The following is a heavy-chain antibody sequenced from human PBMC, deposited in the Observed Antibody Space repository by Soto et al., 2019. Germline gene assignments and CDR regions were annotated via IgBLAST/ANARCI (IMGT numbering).Heavy chain of an antibody. Sequence: SETLSLTCAVYGGSFSGYYWSWIRQPPGKGLEWIGEINHSGSTNYNPSLKSRVTISVDTSKNQFSLKLSSVTAADTAVYYCARDRYYDFWSGNYGTYYYGMDVWGQGTTVTVYS. CDR1: GGSFSGYY. CDR2: INHSGST. V-gene: IGHV4-34*01. D-gene: IGHD3-3*01. CDR3: ARDRYYDFWSGNYGTYYYGMDV. J-gene: IGHJ6*02.